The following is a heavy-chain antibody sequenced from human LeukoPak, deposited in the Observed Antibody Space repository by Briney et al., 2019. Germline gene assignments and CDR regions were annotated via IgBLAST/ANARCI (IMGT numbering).Heavy chain of an antibody. V-gene: IGHV1-2*02. J-gene: IGHJ6*03. Sequence: ASVKVSCKASGYTFTGYYMHWVRQAPGQGLERMGWINPNSGGTNYAQKFQGRVTMTRDTSISTAYMELSRLRSDDTAVYYCARGTLIGSSTSPRYYYYMDVWGKGTTVTVSS. CDR1: GYTFTGYY. CDR3: ARGTLIGSSTSPRYYYYMDV. D-gene: IGHD2-2*01. CDR2: INPNSGGT.